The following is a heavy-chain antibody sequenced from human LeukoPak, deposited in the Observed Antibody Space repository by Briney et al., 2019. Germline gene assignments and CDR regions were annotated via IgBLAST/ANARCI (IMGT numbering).Heavy chain of an antibody. J-gene: IGHJ2*01. CDR2: IYTSGST. D-gene: IGHD3-22*01. V-gene: IGHV4-4*09. Sequence: SETLSLTCTASGGSISSYYWSWIRQPPGKGLEWIGYIYTSGSTNYNPSLKSRVTISVDTSKNQFSLKLSSVTAADTAVYYCARPLHSSGYYYDSSWYFDLWGRGTLVTVSS. CDR3: ARPLHSSGYYYDSSWYFDL. CDR1: GGSISSYY.